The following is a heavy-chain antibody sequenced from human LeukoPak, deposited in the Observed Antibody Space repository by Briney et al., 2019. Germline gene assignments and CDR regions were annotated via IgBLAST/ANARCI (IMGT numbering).Heavy chain of an antibody. V-gene: IGHV3-64*01. CDR2: ISSNGGST. D-gene: IGHD6-13*01. CDR1: GFTFSSYA. Sequence: GGSLRLSCAASGFTFSSYAMHWVRQAPGKGLEYVSAISSNGGSTYYANSVKGRFTISRDNSKNTLYLQMGSLRAEDMAVYYCARAHRYSSSWYYGYWGQGTLVTVSS. CDR3: ARAHRYSSSWYYGY. J-gene: IGHJ4*02.